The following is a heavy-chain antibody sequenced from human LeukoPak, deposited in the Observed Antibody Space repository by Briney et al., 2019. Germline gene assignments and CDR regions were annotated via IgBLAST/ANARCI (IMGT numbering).Heavy chain of an antibody. V-gene: IGHV3-48*03. CDR1: GFTFSSYE. J-gene: IGHJ4*02. CDR2: ISSSGSTI. Sequence: GGSLRLSCAASGFTFSSYETTWVRQAPGKGLEWVSYISSSGSTIYYADSVKGRFTISRDNAKNSLCLQMNSLRAEDTAVYYCAPTPMPYDSSGSDYWGQGTLVTVSS. D-gene: IGHD3-22*01. CDR3: APTPMPYDSSGSDY.